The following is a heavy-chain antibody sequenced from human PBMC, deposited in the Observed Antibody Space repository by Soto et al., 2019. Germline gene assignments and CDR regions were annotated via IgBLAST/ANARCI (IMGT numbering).Heavy chain of an antibody. J-gene: IGHJ4*02. Sequence: QLQLQESGSGLVKPSQTLSLTCAVSVGSISSGGYSWSWIRQPPGKGREWIGYIYHSGSTYYNPSLKSRVTISVDRSKNQFSLKLSSVTAADTAVYYCARARDGDYVDYWGQGTLVTVSS. CDR2: IYHSGST. V-gene: IGHV4-30-2*01. CDR1: VGSISSGGYS. CDR3: ARARDGDYVDY. D-gene: IGHD4-17*01.